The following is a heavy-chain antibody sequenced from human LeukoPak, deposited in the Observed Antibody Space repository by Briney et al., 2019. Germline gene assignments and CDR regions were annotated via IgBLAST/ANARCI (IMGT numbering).Heavy chain of an antibody. V-gene: IGHV3-30*18. CDR2: ISYDGNEK. J-gene: IGHJ4*02. CDR3: AQEGDYDILTFLFDY. D-gene: IGHD3-9*01. Sequence: PGGSLRLSCAASGFIFSRFAMHWVRQAPGKGLEWVAVISYDGNEKYYADSVKGRFTVSREDSKNTLYLQMNTLRAEDTAVYYCAQEGDYDILTFLFDYWGQGALVTASS. CDR1: GFIFSRFA.